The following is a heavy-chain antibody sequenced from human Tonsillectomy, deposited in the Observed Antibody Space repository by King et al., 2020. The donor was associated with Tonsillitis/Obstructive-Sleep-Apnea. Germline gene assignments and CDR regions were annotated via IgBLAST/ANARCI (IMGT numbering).Heavy chain of an antibody. V-gene: IGHV3-48*03. CDR1: GFTFSGYE. CDR2: ISSRGSTI. J-gene: IGHJ4*02. D-gene: IGHD3-3*01. Sequence: VQLVESGGGLAQPGGSMRLSCAASGFTFSGYEMNWVRQAPGKGLEWVSYISSRGSTIYYADSVKGRFTISRDNAKNSLYLQMNSLRAEDSAVYYWARAGYDFWSGYYSYFFDYWGQGTLVTVSS. CDR3: ARAGYDFWSGYYSYFFDY.